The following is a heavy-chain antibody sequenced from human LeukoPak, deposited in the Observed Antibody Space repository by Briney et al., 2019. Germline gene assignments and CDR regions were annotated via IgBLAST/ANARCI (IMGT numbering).Heavy chain of an antibody. V-gene: IGHV3-48*04. CDR3: AREGSGGYDSSGYYDLDY. J-gene: IGHJ4*02. CDR2: ISSSSSTI. CDR1: GFTFSSYS. Sequence: GGSLRLSCAASGFTFSSYSMNWVRQAPGKGLEWVSYISSSSSTIYYADSVKGRFTISRDNAKNSLYLQMNSLRAEDTAVYYCAREGSGGYDSSGYYDLDYWGQGTLVTVSS. D-gene: IGHD3-22*01.